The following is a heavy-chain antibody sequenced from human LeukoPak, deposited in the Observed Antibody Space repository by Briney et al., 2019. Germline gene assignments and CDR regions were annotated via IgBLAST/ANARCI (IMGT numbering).Heavy chain of an antibody. V-gene: IGHV3-30*18. CDR1: GFTFSSYG. J-gene: IGHJ5*02. CDR2: ISYDGSNK. Sequence: GGSLRLSCAASGFTFSSYGMHWVRQAPGKGLEWVAVISYDGSNKYYADSVKGRFTISRDNSKNTLYLQMNSLRAEDTAVYYCAKDTSLLWFGELFPNWFDPWGQGTLVTVSS. D-gene: IGHD3-10*01. CDR3: AKDTSLLWFGELFPNWFDP.